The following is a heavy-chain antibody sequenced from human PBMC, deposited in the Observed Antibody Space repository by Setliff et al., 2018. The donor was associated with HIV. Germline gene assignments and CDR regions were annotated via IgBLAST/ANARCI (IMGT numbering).Heavy chain of an antibody. CDR2: ISIYDGSEK. V-gene: IGHV3-30*04. J-gene: IGHJ3*02. CDR3: ARSKGHLYYDDDTGYVLRAFDI. Sequence: LRLSCAASGFTFTTYAMHWVRQAPGKGLEWVAVISIYDGSEKYYADSVKGRLTISRDNSKSALYLQMNSLRAEYTSVYCCARSKGHLYYDDDTGYVLRAFDIWGQGTRVTVSS. CDR1: GFTFTTYA. D-gene: IGHD3-22*01.